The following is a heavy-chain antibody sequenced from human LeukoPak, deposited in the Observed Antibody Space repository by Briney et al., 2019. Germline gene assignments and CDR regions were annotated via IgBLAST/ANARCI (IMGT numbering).Heavy chain of an antibody. CDR2: FYYPGST. J-gene: IGHJ4*02. D-gene: IGHD3-10*01. Sequence: GSLRLSCAASGFTFSSYAMSWVRQPPGKGLEWIGSFYYPGSTYYNPSLKSRVTISIDASRNQFSLNLSSVTAADTAVYYCASRSGGDYWGQGTLVTVSS. CDR1: GFTFSSYA. CDR3: ASRSGGDY. V-gene: IGHV4-39*01.